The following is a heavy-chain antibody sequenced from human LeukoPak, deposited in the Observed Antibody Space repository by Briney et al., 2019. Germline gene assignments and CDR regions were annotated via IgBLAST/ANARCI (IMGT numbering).Heavy chain of an antibody. CDR2: ISAYNGNT. V-gene: IGHV1-18*01. Sequence: GASVTVSCKASGYTFTSYGISWVRQAPGQGLEWMGWISAYNGNTNYAQKLRGRVTMTTDTSTSTAYMELRSLRSDDTAVYYCARRRITMVRGVISVYYFDYWGQGTLVTVSS. CDR3: ARRRITMVRGVISVYYFDY. D-gene: IGHD3-10*01. J-gene: IGHJ4*02. CDR1: GYTFTSYG.